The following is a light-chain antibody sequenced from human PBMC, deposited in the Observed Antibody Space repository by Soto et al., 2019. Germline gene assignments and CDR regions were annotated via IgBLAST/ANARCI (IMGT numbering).Light chain of an antibody. CDR2: AAS. Sequence: AIQMTQSPSSLSASVGDRVNITCRTSQGIRNVLGWFQQKPGKAPKLLINAASNLQSGVPSRFSGSGSGTDFTLTISSLQPEDFATYYCLQDYNCPRTFGQGTKVEIK. CDR1: QGIRNV. J-gene: IGKJ1*01. V-gene: IGKV1-6*01. CDR3: LQDYNCPRT.